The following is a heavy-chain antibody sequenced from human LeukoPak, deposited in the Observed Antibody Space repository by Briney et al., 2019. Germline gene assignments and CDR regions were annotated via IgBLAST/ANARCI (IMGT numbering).Heavy chain of an antibody. J-gene: IGHJ4*02. D-gene: IGHD4-17*01. Sequence: SETLSLTCTVSGGSISSGDYYWSWIRQPPGKGLEWIGYIYYGGSTYYNPSLKSRVTISVDTSKNQFSLKLSSVTAADTAVYYCASYYGDSSLVDYWGQGTLVTVSS. CDR2: IYYGGST. CDR3: ASYYGDSSLVDY. CDR1: GGSISSGDYY. V-gene: IGHV4-30-4*01.